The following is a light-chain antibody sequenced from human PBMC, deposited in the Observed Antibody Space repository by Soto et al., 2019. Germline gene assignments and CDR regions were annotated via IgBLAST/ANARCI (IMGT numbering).Light chain of an antibody. Sequence: ETVLTQSPGTLSLSPGERATLSCRASQSVGSNYLAWYQQKPGQAPRLLIYGASSRATGIPEWFSGSGSGTYFTLISSRLEPEDFAVYYCQQYDSSFTFGQGTRLEIK. J-gene: IGKJ5*01. CDR3: QQYDSSFT. V-gene: IGKV3-20*01. CDR2: GAS. CDR1: QSVGSNY.